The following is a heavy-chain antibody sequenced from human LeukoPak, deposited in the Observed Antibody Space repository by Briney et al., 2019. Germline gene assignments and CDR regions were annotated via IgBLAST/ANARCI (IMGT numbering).Heavy chain of an antibody. V-gene: IGHV4-39*01. CDR1: GGSINTPNYY. Sequence: SETLSLTCTVSGGSINTPNYYWGWIRQTPGKGLEWIGNIFYSGGTYYSPSLTSRVAISLDTSRNQFSLKLNSVTAADTAVYYCARLSSGSYSSWGQGTLVTVSS. J-gene: IGHJ5*02. CDR2: IFYSGGT. CDR3: ARLSSGSYSS. D-gene: IGHD3-10*01.